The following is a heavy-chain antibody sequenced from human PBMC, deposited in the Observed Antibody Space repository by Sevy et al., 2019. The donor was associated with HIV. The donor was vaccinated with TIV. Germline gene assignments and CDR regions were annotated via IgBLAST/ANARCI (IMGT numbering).Heavy chain of an antibody. J-gene: IGHJ4*02. Sequence: GGSLRLSCAASGFTFSDYYMTWIRLSPVKGLQWISYVSSGSSYTNYADSVKGRFTISRDNAKNSLYLEIHTLRPEDTAVYYCARSRSNYADYYFDYWGQGTVVTVSS. CDR3: ARSRSNYADYYFDY. V-gene: IGHV3-11*06. D-gene: IGHD4-17*01. CDR2: VSSGSSYT. CDR1: GFTFSDYY.